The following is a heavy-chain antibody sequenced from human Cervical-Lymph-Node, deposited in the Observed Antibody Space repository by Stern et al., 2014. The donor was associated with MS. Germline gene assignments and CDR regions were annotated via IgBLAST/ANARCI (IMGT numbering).Heavy chain of an antibody. CDR3: AKIQWLPLYYFDY. CDR2: INPNSGDT. Sequence: VQLVESGAEVKKPGASVKVSCKASGYSFTGYYMHWVRQAPGQGLEWMGRINPNSGDTDYAQKFQGRVTMTRDTSISTAYMELSRLRSDDTAVYYCAKIQWLPLYYFDYWGQGTLVTVSS. J-gene: IGHJ4*02. D-gene: IGHD6-19*01. CDR1: GYSFTGYY. V-gene: IGHV1-2*06.